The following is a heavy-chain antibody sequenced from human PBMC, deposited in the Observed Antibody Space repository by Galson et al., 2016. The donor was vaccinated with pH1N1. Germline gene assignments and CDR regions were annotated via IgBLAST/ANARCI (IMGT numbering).Heavy chain of an antibody. V-gene: IGHV3-43*01. CDR3: AKEIQRGSYGMDV. D-gene: IGHD3-16*01. CDR2: VSWDGGST. CDR1: GFTFHDYT. J-gene: IGHJ6*02. Sequence: SLRLSCAASGFTFHDYTMHWVRQTPGKGLEWVSLVSWDGGSTYYVDYVKGRFTVSRDNSKNSLYLQMNSLRSEDTALYYCAKEIQRGSYGMDVWGRGTTVTVSS.